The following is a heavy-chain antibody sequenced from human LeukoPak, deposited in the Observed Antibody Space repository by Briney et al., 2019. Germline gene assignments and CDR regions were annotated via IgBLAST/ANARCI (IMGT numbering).Heavy chain of an antibody. CDR3: ARDSGIAVAGTGYNYYYYMDV. Sequence: PGGSLRLSCAASGFTFSSYAMHWVRQAPGKGLEYVSAISSNGGSTYYANSVKGRFTISRGNSKNTLYLQMGSLRAEDMAVYYCARDSGIAVAGTGYNYYYYMDVWGKGTTVTVSS. V-gene: IGHV3-64*01. D-gene: IGHD6-19*01. CDR1: GFTFSSYA. J-gene: IGHJ6*03. CDR2: ISSNGGST.